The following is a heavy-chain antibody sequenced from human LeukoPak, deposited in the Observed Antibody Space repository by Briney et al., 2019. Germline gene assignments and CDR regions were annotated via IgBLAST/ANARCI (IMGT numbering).Heavy chain of an antibody. J-gene: IGHJ4*02. Sequence: PSETLSLTCTVSGVSISSSNYYWGWVRAPPGKGLEWVAKIYYSGSTYYSPSLRSRVTISVDTSKNQFSPKLTSVTAADTAVYYCARHVSVSGNWPRPLDYWGQGSLVTVSS. CDR1: GVSISSSNYY. D-gene: IGHD3-3*01. CDR2: IYYSGST. V-gene: IGHV4-39*01. CDR3: ARHVSVSGNWPRPLDY.